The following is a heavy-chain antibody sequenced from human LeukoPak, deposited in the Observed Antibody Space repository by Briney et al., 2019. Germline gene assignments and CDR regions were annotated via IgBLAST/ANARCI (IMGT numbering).Heavy chain of an antibody. CDR3: ARGADGVSSNSRGWFDP. D-gene: IGHD2-15*01. J-gene: IGHJ5*02. V-gene: IGHV3-21*01. CDR2: ISTSSSYI. CDR1: GFTFNRYN. Sequence: GGSLRLSCAASGFTFNRYNMNWVRRAPGRGLEWVSSISTSSSYIYYADSVRGRFTISRDNAKNSLYLQMNSLRAEDTAVYSCARGADGVSSNSRGWFDPWGQGTLVTISS.